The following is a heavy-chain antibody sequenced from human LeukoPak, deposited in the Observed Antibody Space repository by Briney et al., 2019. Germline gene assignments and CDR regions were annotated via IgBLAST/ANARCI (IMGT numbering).Heavy chain of an antibody. V-gene: IGHV1-2*02. CDR3: ASVVVVAAKDAFDI. CDR1: GYTFTGYY. Sequence: ASVKVSCKASGYTFTGYYMHWVRQAPGQGLEWMGWINPNSGGTNYAQKFQGRVTMTRDTSISTAYMELSRLRSDDTAVYYCASVVVVAAKDAFDIWGQGTMVTVSS. J-gene: IGHJ3*02. CDR2: INPNSGGT. D-gene: IGHD2-15*01.